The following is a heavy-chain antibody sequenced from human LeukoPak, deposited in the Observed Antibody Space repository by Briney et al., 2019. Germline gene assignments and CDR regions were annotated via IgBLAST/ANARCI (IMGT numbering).Heavy chain of an antibody. CDR1: GFTFSDYY. J-gene: IGHJ4*02. Sequence: GGSLRLSCAASGFTFSDYYMSWIRQAPGKGLEWVSYISSSGSTIYYADSVKGRFTISRDNSKNTLYLQMNSLRAEDTAVYYCAKDEYYYDSSGYYPDYWGQGTLVTVSS. D-gene: IGHD3-22*01. CDR3: AKDEYYYDSSGYYPDY. V-gene: IGHV3-11*04. CDR2: ISSSGSTI.